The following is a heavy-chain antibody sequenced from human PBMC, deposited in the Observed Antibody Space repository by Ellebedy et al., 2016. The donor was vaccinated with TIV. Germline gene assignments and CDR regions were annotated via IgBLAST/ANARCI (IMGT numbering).Heavy chain of an antibody. Sequence: PGGSLRLSCAASGFTFADFAMHWVRQVPGKGLEWVSVITRDGTSTYYADSVKGRFTISRDNSKNSLYLQMHSLTTEDTAFYYCAKPHSSSWYRVHYFDYWGQGTLVTVS. CDR1: GFTFADFA. D-gene: IGHD6-13*01. CDR3: AKPHSSSWYRVHYFDY. CDR2: ITRDGTST. J-gene: IGHJ4*02. V-gene: IGHV3-43*02.